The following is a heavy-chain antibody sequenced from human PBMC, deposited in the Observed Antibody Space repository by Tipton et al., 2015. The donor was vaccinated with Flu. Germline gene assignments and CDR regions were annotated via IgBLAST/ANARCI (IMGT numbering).Heavy chain of an antibody. Sequence: TLSLTCSVSGSSIRSSNYYWGWIRQPPGKGLEWIGNIFHSGNTYHNPSLKSRVTISVDTSKNHFSLKMKSVTATDMAVYYCARRDYSNYVSDPKSWFDPWGQGTLVAVSS. J-gene: IGHJ5*02. D-gene: IGHD4-11*01. CDR3: ARRDYSNYVSDPKSWFDP. CDR2: IFHSGNT. V-gene: IGHV4-39*07. CDR1: GSSIRSSNYY.